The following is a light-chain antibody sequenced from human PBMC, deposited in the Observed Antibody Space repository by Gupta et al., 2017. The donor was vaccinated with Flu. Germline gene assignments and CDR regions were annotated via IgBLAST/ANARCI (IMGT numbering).Light chain of an antibody. Sequence: ITTSCTGTTSGIGGGDYDSWYQQHTGKAPKLMIYEVSSRRSAVANRCSGSKSGSTASVTITALQAEDEAYDYCNALTTSTTTWVFGGGTKLTVL. J-gene: IGLJ3*02. CDR3: NALTTSTTTWV. V-gene: IGLV2-14*01. CDR1: TSGIGGGDY. CDR2: EVS.